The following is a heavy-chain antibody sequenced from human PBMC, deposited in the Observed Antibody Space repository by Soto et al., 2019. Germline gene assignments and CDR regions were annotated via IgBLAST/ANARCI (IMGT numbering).Heavy chain of an antibody. J-gene: IGHJ4*02. CDR3: ARMGWLRLLGSYYFDY. Sequence: QVQLQESGPGLVKPSQTLSLTCTVSGGSISSGGYYWSWIRQHPGKGLEWIGYIYYSGSTYYNPSLKSRVTISVDTSKNQFSLKLSSVTAADTAVYYCARMGWLRLLGSYYFDYWGQGTLVNVSS. CDR2: IYYSGST. CDR1: GGSISSGGYY. V-gene: IGHV4-31*03. D-gene: IGHD5-12*01.